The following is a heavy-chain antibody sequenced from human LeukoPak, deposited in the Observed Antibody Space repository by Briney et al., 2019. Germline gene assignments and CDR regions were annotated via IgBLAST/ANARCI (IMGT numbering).Heavy chain of an antibody. D-gene: IGHD3-3*01. CDR3: ARTTYYDFWSGWGAFDI. J-gene: IGHJ3*02. V-gene: IGHV4-59*01. CDR2: IYYSGRT. CDR1: GGSISSYY. Sequence: SETLSLTCTVSGGSISSYYWSWIRQPPGKGLEWIGYIYYSGRTNYNPSLKSRVTISVDTSKNQFSLKLSSVTAADTAVYYCARTTYYDFWSGWGAFDIWGQGTMVTVSS.